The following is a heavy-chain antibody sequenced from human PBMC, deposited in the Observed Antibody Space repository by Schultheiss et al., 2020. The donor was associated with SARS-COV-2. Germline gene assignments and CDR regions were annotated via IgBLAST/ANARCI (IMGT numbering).Heavy chain of an antibody. CDR3: ARAPPRVRYGDDHIDY. Sequence: SVKVSCKASGGTFSSYAISWVRQAPGQGLEWMGGIIPIFGTANYAQKFQGRVTMTRDTSISTAYMELSRLRSDDTAVYYCARAPPRVRYGDDHIDYWGQGTLVTVSS. J-gene: IGHJ4*02. V-gene: IGHV1-69*05. CDR2: IIPIFGTA. D-gene: IGHD4-17*01. CDR1: GGTFSSYA.